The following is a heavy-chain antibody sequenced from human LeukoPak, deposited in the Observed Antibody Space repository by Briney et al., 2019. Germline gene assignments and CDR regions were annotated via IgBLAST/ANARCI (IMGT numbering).Heavy chain of an antibody. J-gene: IGHJ3*02. CDR1: GGSISSFY. CDR2: ISYSETT. CDR3: ARDKGLPQAFDI. V-gene: IGHV4-59*01. Sequence: SSETLSLTCTVSGGSISSFYWSWIGQPPGKGLEYIGYISYSETTSYNPSLKSRVTISVDTSKNQFSLKLTSVTAADTAVYYCARDKGLPQAFDIWGQGTMVTVSS. D-gene: IGHD5/OR15-5a*01.